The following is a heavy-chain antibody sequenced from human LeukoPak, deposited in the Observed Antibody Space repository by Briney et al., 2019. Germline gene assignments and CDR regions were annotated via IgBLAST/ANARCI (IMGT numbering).Heavy chain of an antibody. CDR2: IYYSGST. V-gene: IGHV4-39*07. CDR3: ASVDIVVVPAATKYWFDP. Sequence: SETLSLTCTVSGGSISSYNYYWGWIRQPPGKGLEWIGRIYYSGSTYYNPSLKSRVTTSVDTSKNQFSLKLSSVTAADTAVYYCASVDIVVVPAATKYWFDPWGQGTLVTVSS. J-gene: IGHJ5*02. D-gene: IGHD2-2*01. CDR1: GGSISSYNYY.